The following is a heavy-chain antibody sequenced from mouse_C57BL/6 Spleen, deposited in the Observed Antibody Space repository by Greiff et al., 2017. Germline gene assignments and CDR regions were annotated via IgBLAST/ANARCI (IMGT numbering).Heavy chain of an antibody. CDR1: GFNIKDDY. CDR3: TTGGDGYPY. J-gene: IGHJ3*01. CDR2: IDPENGDT. D-gene: IGHD2-3*01. Sequence: EVQLQQSGAELVRPGASVKLSCTASGFNIKDDYMHWVKQRPEQGLEWIGWIDPENGDTEYASKFQGKATITADTSSNTAYLQLSSLTSEDTAVYYCTTGGDGYPYWGQGTLVTVSA. V-gene: IGHV14-4*01.